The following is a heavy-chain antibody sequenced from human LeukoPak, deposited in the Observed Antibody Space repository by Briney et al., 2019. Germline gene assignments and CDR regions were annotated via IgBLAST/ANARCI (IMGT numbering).Heavy chain of an antibody. V-gene: IGHV4-4*07. J-gene: IGHJ4*02. Sequence: PSETLSLTCTVSGGSISSYYWSWIRQAAGKGLEWIGRIYISGSTNYNPSLKSRVTISLDTSKNQVSLKLNSVTDADTAVYYCTRGREYGDYLDYWGQGTLVTVSS. D-gene: IGHD2/OR15-2a*01. CDR2: IYISGST. CDR1: GGSISSYY. CDR3: TRGREYGDYLDY.